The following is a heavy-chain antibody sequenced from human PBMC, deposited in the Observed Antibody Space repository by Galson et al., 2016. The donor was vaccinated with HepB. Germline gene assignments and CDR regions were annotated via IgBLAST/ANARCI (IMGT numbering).Heavy chain of an antibody. V-gene: IGHV3-30*18. CDR2: ISYDGSNK. Sequence: SLRLSCAASGFTFSSYGMHWVRQAPGKGLEWVAFISYDGSNKKYADPVKGRFTISRDNSKKTLYLQMNSLRAEDTAVYYCAKDGRIYCSSASGHDHLYYWGQGTLVTVSS. CDR3: AKDGRIYCSSASGHDHLYY. J-gene: IGHJ4*02. D-gene: IGHD2-2*01. CDR1: GFTFSSYG.